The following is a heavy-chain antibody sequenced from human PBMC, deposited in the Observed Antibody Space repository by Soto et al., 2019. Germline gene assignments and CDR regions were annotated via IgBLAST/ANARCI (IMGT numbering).Heavy chain of an antibody. Sequence: QLQLQESGPGLVKPSETLSLTCTVSGGSISSSSSYWGWIRQPPGKGLEWVGSIYYSGSTYYNTSRESRVPTSVATSKTRVSLRLSSVTAADTAVYDCARNQVGAKNGAFDIWGQGTMVTVSS. D-gene: IGHD1-26*01. CDR2: IYYSGST. V-gene: IGHV4-39*01. CDR1: GGSISSSSSY. CDR3: ARNQVGAKNGAFDI. J-gene: IGHJ3*02.